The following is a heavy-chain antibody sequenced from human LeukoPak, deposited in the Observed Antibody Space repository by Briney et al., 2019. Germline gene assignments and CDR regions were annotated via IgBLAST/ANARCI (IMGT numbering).Heavy chain of an antibody. V-gene: IGHV3-30*18. J-gene: IGHJ6*02. Sequence: GGSLRLSCAASGFTFSNYGMHWVRQAPGKGLEWVALISYDGSNKYYADSVKGRFTISRDNSKNTLYLQMNSLRTEDTAVYYCAKEHPYGSGSYTNMDVWGQGTTVTVSS. CDR2: ISYDGSNK. CDR1: GFTFSNYG. D-gene: IGHD3-10*01. CDR3: AKEHPYGSGSYTNMDV.